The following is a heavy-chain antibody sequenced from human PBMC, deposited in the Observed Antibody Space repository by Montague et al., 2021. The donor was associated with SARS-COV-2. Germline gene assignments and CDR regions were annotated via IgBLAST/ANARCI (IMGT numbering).Heavy chain of an antibody. V-gene: IGHV4-4*02. CDR2: IYHSGST. D-gene: IGHD3-3*01. J-gene: IGHJ5*02. CDR1: GGSISSSNW. Sequence: SETLSLTCAVSGGSISSSNWWSWVRQPPGKGLEWIGEIYHSGSTNYNPSLKSRVTISVDKSKNQFSLKLSSVTAADTAVYYGATSSYDFWSGYTQGDNWFDPWGQGTLVTVSS. CDR3: ATSSYDFWSGYTQGDNWFDP.